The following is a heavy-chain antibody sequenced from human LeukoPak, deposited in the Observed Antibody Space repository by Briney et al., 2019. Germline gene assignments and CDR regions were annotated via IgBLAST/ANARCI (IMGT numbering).Heavy chain of an antibody. V-gene: IGHV4-39*07. J-gene: IGHJ6*02. CDR2: IYYSGST. Sequence: PSETLSLTCTVSGGSISSSSYYWGWIRQPPGKGLEWIGSIYYSGSTYYNPSLKSRVTISVDTSKNQFSLKLSSVTAADTAVYYCARGVMITFGGVITDYGMDVWGQGTTVTVSS. CDR3: ARGVMITFGGVITDYGMDV. D-gene: IGHD3-16*01. CDR1: GGSISSSSYY.